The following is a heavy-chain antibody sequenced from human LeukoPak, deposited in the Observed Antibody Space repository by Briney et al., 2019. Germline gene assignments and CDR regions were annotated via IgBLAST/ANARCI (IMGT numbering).Heavy chain of an antibody. J-gene: IGHJ4*02. D-gene: IGHD3-16*01. V-gene: IGHV4-59*12. CDR2: IYYSGST. Sequence: SETLSLTCNVSGDSISSYYWSWIRQPPGKGLEWIGYIYYSGSTNYNPSLKSRVTISVDTSKNQFSLKLSSVTAADTAVYYCAREGEVARTLDYWGQGTLVTVSS. CDR3: AREGEVARTLDY. CDR1: GDSISSYY.